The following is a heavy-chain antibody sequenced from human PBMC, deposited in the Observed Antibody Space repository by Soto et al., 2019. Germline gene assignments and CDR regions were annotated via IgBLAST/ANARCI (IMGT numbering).Heavy chain of an antibody. J-gene: IGHJ4*02. CDR3: ARQVATFGVNYFDY. CDR2: IYHSGST. V-gene: IGHV4-61*08. CDR1: GGSVSSAGYY. D-gene: IGHD3-3*01. Sequence: QVQLQESGPGLVRPSETLSLTCTVSGGSVSSAGYYWSWIRQPPGKGLEWIGYIYHSGSTNYNPSLKSRVTISVDTSKNQFSLKLSSVTAAGTAVYFCARQVATFGVNYFDYWGQGTLVTVSS.